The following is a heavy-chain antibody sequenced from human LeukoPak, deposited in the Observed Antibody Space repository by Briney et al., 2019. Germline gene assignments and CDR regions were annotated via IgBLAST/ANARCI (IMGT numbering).Heavy chain of an antibody. CDR2: IWYDGNNK. D-gene: IGHD3-9*01. V-gene: IGHV3-33*01. CDR3: ARSTSSEYDIYHFDY. J-gene: IGHJ4*02. Sequence: GGSLRLSCAASGFTFSSYGMHWVRQAPGKGLEWVAVIWYDGNNKYYADSVKGRFTVSRDNSKNTLYLQMNSLRAEDTAVYYCARSTSSEYDIYHFDYWGQGTLVTVSS. CDR1: GFTFSSYG.